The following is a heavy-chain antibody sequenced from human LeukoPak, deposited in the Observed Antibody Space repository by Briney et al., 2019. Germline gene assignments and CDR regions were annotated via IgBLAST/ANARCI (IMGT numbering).Heavy chain of an antibody. Sequence: SETLPLTCTVSGGSISSYYWSWIRQPPGKGLEWIGYIYYSGSTNYNPSLKSRVTISVDTSKNQFSLKLSSVTAADTAVYYCARHEYAVASFDPWGQGTLVTVSS. J-gene: IGHJ5*02. V-gene: IGHV4-59*08. CDR1: GGSISSYY. CDR3: ARHEYAVASFDP. D-gene: IGHD6-19*01. CDR2: IYYSGST.